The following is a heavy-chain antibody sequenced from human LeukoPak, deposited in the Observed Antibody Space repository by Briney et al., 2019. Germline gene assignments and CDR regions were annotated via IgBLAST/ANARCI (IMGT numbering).Heavy chain of an antibody. CDR2: INEDGSTT. V-gene: IGHV3-74*01. J-gene: IGHJ4*02. CDR1: GFTFSSNW. Sequence: GGSLRLSCAASGFTFSSNWMHWVRQAPGKGLVWVSRINEDGSTTNYADSVKGRSTIFRDNAKNTLYLQMNSLRAKDTAVYYCVRDFGGRSGHWGQGTLVTVSS. CDR3: VRDFGGRSGH. D-gene: IGHD3-3*01.